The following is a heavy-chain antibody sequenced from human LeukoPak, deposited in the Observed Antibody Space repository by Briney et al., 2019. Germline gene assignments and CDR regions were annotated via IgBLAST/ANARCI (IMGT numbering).Heavy chain of an antibody. D-gene: IGHD2-2*01. CDR3: ARSGYCSSSSCYYFGY. CDR2: INQNGST. Sequence: ASETLSLTCAVYGGSFSGYYRSWISQPPGKGLEWIGEINQNGSTNYNPSLKSLVTISVDTSKYLLSLKLSSVTAAVTAVYYWARSGYCSSSSCYYFGYWGQGTLVTVSS. CDR1: GGSFSGYY. J-gene: IGHJ4*02. V-gene: IGHV4-34*01.